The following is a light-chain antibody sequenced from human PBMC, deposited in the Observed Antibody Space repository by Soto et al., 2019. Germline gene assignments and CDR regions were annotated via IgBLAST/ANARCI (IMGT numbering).Light chain of an antibody. CDR1: ESVSTN. Sequence: EIEMTQSPATLSLAPGERVTLSCRASESVSTNLAWYQQKAGQAPRLLIYGASTRATGIPARFSGSGSGTEFTLTISSLQSEDFAVYYCQQYNNWWTFGQGTKVDIK. V-gene: IGKV3-15*01. CDR3: QQYNNWWT. J-gene: IGKJ1*01. CDR2: GAS.